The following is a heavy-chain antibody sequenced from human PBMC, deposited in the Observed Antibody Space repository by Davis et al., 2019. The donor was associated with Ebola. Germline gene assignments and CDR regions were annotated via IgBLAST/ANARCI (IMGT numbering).Heavy chain of an antibody. CDR1: RFTFSSYS. V-gene: IGHV3-21*01. D-gene: IGHD3-10*01. CDR2: ISSSSSYI. J-gene: IGHJ3*02. Sequence: GGSLRLSCAASRFTFSSYSMNWVRQAPGKGLEWVSSISSSSSYIYYADSVKGRFTISRDNAKNSLYLQMNSLRAEDTAVYYCARDRITMVQGVIIDHDAFDIWGQGTMVTVSS. CDR3: ARDRITMVQGVIIDHDAFDI.